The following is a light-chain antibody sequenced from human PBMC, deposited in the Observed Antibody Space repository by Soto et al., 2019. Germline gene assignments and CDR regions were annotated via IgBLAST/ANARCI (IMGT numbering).Light chain of an antibody. Sequence: EILMTQSPGTLSLSPGERATLSCSASQRVNSSYLAWYQQKPGQAPRLLIYGASSRATGIPDRFSGSGSGTDFILTISRLEPEDFAVSSFQPYGSARTVGQGTKVEIK. V-gene: IGKV3-20*01. J-gene: IGKJ1*01. CDR2: GAS. CDR3: QPYGSART. CDR1: QRVNSSY.